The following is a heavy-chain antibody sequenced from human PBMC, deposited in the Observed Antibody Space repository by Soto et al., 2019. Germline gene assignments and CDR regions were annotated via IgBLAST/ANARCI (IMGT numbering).Heavy chain of an antibody. V-gene: IGHV4-59*08. CDR2: ISYSGAT. Sequence: PSGTLSLTCTVSGASISGYHWSWIRQSPGKGLECLGYISYSGATNYNPSLKSRVTMSIDTSKNQFSLQLNSVTAADTAVYYCARAHYGDYGYGMDVWGQGTTVTVSS. D-gene: IGHD4-17*01. CDR1: GASISGYH. CDR3: ARAHYGDYGYGMDV. J-gene: IGHJ6*02.